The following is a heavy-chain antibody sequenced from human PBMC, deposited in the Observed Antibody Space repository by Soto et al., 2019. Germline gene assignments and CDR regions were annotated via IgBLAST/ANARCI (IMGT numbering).Heavy chain of an antibody. CDR3: ARGGSEGGLDV. D-gene: IGHD3-10*01. CDR1: GASISTYY. Sequence: QMQLQESGPGVVKPSETLSLTCTVSGASISTYYWTWIRQAPGKGLEWIGYLYYSGNTNYNPSLKXXVTMSVDTSKNHFYLTLTSATAADAAVYWCARGGSEGGLDVWGQGTTVTVSS. V-gene: IGHV4-59*01. CDR2: LYYSGNT. J-gene: IGHJ6*02.